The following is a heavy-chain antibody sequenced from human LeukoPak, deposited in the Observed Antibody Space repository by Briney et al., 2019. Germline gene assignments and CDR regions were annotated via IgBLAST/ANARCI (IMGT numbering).Heavy chain of an antibody. CDR3: ARAGSGRSPDWFDP. CDR2: ISSSGSTI. CDR1: GFTFSSYE. V-gene: IGHV3-48*03. D-gene: IGHD1-26*01. Sequence: RTGGSLRLSCAASGFTFSSYEMNWVRQAPGEGLEWVSYISSSGSTIYYADSVKGRFTISRDNAKNSLYLQMNSLRAEDTAVYYCARAGSGRSPDWFDPWGQGTLVTVSS. J-gene: IGHJ5*02.